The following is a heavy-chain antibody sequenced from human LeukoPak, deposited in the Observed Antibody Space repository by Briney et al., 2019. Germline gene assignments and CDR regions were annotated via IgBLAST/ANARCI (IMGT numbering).Heavy chain of an antibody. D-gene: IGHD1-7*01. J-gene: IGHJ4*02. CDR2: IYTSGST. Sequence: PSETLSLTCTVSGGSISSYYWSWIRQPPGKGLEWIGYIYTSGSTNYNPSLKSRVTISVDTSKNQFSLKLSPVTAADTAVYYCARHGITGTTDYWGQGTLVTVSS. V-gene: IGHV4-4*09. CDR3: ARHGITGTTDY. CDR1: GGSISSYY.